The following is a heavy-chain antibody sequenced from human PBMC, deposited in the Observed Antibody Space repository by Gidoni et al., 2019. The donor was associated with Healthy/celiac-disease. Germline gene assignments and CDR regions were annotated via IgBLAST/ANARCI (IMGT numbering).Heavy chain of an antibody. CDR3: AREPLHWPGFDY. V-gene: IGHV3-66*01. CDR1: GFTVSSNY. CDR2: IYSGGST. Sequence: EVQLVESGGGLVQPGGSLRLSCAASGFTVSSNYMSWVRQAPGKGLEWVSVIYSGGSTYYADSVKGRFTISRDNSKNTLYLQMNSLRAEDTAVYYCAREPLHWPGFDYWGQGTLVTVSS. J-gene: IGHJ4*02.